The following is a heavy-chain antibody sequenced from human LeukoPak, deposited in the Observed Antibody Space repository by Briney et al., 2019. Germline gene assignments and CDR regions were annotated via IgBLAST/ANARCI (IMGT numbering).Heavy chain of an antibody. CDR1: GGSFSGYY. CDR2: IYHSGST. J-gene: IGHJ6*02. V-gene: IGHV4-34*01. CDR3: AARIAVAGTEYYYYGMDV. Sequence: SETLSLTCAVYGGSFSGYYWSWIRQPPGKGLEWIGEIYHSGSTNYNPSLKSRVTISVDKSKNQFSLKLSSVTAADTAVYYCAARIAVAGTEYYYYGMDVWGQGTTVTVSS. D-gene: IGHD6-19*01.